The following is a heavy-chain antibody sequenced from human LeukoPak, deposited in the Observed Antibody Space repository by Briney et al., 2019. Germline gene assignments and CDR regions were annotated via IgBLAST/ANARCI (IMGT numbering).Heavy chain of an antibody. CDR3: ARDPDAVAGTGYNWFDP. CDR2: INTNTGNP. CDR1: GYTFTSYA. Sequence: SVKVSCKASGYTFTSYAMNWVRQAPGQGLEWMGWINTNTGNPTYAQGFTGRFVFSLDTSVSTAYLQISSLKAEDTAVYYCARDPDAVAGTGYNWFDPWGQGTLVTVSS. J-gene: IGHJ5*02. D-gene: IGHD6-19*01. V-gene: IGHV7-4-1*02.